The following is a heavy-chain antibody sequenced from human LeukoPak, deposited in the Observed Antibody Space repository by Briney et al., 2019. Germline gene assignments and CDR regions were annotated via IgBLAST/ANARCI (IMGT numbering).Heavy chain of an antibody. CDR1: GYTFSSYG. V-gene: IGHV1-18*01. CDR3: ARPAGYSGYDLIH. CDR2: ISTYSGNT. Sequence: ASVKVSCKATGYTFSSYGITWVRQAPGHGLEWMGWISTYSGNTDYAQGLQGRLTMTRDTSMGTAYMELRSLTSDDTAMYYCARPAGYSGYDLIHWGQGTLVTVSS. D-gene: IGHD5-12*01. J-gene: IGHJ4*02.